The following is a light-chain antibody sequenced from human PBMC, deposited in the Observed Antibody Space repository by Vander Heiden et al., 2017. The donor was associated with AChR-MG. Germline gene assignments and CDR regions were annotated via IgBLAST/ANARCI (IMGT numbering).Light chain of an antibody. V-gene: IGKV3-20*01. Sequence: EIVLTQSPGTLSLSPGERATLSCRASQSVTSNYLAWYQQKPGQAPRLLIYSASNRATGIPDRFSGSGSGTDFTLTISRLEPEDFAVYYCQQEGDSHRTFGQRTKVEIK. CDR2: SAS. CDR1: QSVTSNY. CDR3: QQEGDSHRT. J-gene: IGKJ1*01.